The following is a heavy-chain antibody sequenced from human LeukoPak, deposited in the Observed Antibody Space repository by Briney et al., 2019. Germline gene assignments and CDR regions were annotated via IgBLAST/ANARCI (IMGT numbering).Heavy chain of an antibody. CDR3: ARFLDRGDYMDV. J-gene: IGHJ6*03. D-gene: IGHD3-22*01. CDR2: IYHSGST. Sequence: SETLSLTCTVSGGSISSGGYYWSWIRQPPGKGLEWIGYIYHSGSTYYYPSLKSRVTISVDRSKNQFSLKLSSVTAADTAVYYCARFLDRGDYMDVWGKGTTVTVSS. CDR1: GGSISSGGYY. V-gene: IGHV4-30-2*01.